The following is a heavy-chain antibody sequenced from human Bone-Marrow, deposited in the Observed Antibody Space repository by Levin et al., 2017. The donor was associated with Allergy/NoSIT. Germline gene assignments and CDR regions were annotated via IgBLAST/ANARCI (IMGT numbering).Heavy chain of an antibody. D-gene: IGHD1-1*01. Sequence: GESLKISCAASGFSFSDSDMHWVRQPSGKGLEWIGRITTKAHNYATVYGTSVKGRFTISRDDSKNTVFLQMNSLKIEDTAVYYCDETVTTSDSWGQGTLVTVSS. CDR2: ITTKAHNYAT. J-gene: IGHJ4*02. CDR3: DETVTTSDS. CDR1: GFSFSDSD. V-gene: IGHV3-73*01.